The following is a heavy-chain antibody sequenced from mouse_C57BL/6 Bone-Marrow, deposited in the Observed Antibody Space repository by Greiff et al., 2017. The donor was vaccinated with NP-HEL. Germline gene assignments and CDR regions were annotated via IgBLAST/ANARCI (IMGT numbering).Heavy chain of an antibody. CDR3: ARTTSICYYGSSVYYAMDY. D-gene: IGHD1-1*01. Sequence: VKLVESGPGLVQPSQSLSITCTVSGFSLTSYGVHWVRQSPGKGLEWLGVIWSGGSTDYNAAFISRLSISKDNSKSQVFFKMNSLQADDTAIYYCARTTSICYYGSSVYYAMDYWGQGTSVTVSS. CDR2: IWSGGST. V-gene: IGHV2-2*01. J-gene: IGHJ4*01. CDR1: GFSLTSYG.